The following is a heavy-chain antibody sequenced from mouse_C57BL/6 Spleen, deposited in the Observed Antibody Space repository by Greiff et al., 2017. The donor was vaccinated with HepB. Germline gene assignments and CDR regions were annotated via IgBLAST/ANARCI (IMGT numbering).Heavy chain of an antibody. CDR3: ARLGQLMRPHAMDY. CDR1: GYAFSSSW. D-gene: IGHD3-2*02. Sequence: QVQLQQSGPELVKPGASVKISCKASGYAFSSSWMNWVKQRPGKGLEWIGRIYPGDGDTNYNGKFKGKATLTADKSSSTAYLQLSSLTSEDAAVYCCARLGQLMRPHAMDYWGQGTSVTVSS. V-gene: IGHV1-82*01. J-gene: IGHJ4*01. CDR2: IYPGDGDT.